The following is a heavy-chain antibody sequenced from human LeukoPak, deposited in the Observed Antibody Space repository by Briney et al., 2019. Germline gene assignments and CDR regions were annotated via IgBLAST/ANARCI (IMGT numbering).Heavy chain of an antibody. CDR3: ARGGFGVVIIRDWYFDL. J-gene: IGHJ2*01. CDR1: GFTXSSYS. V-gene: IGHV3-21*01. D-gene: IGHD3-3*01. Sequence: XXXSXXASGFTXSSYSMNWVRQAPGKGVEWVSSISSSRSYIYYADSVKGRFTISRDNAKNSLYLQMNSLRAEDTAVYYCARGGFGVVIIRDWYFDLWGRGTLVTVSS. CDR2: ISSSRSYI.